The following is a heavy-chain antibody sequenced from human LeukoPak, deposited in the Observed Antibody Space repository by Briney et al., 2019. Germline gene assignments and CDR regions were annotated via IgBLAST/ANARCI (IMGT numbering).Heavy chain of an antibody. D-gene: IGHD3-22*01. CDR3: ARDYYDSSSLWGY. J-gene: IGHJ4*02. CDR2: INPNSGGT. CDR1: GYTFTGYY. V-gene: IGHV1-2*02. Sequence: GASVKVSCKASGYTFTGYYMHWVRQAPGQGLEWMGWINPNSGGTNYAQKFQGRVTMTRDTSISTAYMELSRLRSDDTAVYYCARDYYDSSSLWGYWGQGTLVNVSS.